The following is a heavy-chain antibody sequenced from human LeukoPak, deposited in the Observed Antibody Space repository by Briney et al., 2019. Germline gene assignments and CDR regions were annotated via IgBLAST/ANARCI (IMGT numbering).Heavy chain of an antibody. CDR3: ARGGYSSGLDY. CDR2: VDTDGSGT. J-gene: IGHJ4*02. CDR1: GITFNNYW. V-gene: IGHV3-74*01. D-gene: IGHD6-19*01. Sequence: GGSLRLSCEASGITFNNYWLHWVHQAPGKGLVWVSRVDTDGSGTIYADSVKGRFTVSRDNAKYTLYLQMISLRAEDTAVYYCARGGYSSGLDYWGQGILVTVSS.